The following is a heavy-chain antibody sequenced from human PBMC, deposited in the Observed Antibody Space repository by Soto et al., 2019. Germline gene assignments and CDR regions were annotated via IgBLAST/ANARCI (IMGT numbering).Heavy chain of an antibody. V-gene: IGHV3-21*01. D-gene: IGHD3-10*02. CDR3: TRDYVMDV. CDR1: GFTFSGDA. Sequence: EVQLVESGGGLVKPGGSLRLSCAASGFTFSGDAMNWVRQSPGKGLEWVSSISTTRTYIYYADSVKGRFTISRDNANNSLHLQMNDLRAEDTAVYYCTRDYVMDVWGQGTTVTVS. CDR2: ISTTRTYI. J-gene: IGHJ6*02.